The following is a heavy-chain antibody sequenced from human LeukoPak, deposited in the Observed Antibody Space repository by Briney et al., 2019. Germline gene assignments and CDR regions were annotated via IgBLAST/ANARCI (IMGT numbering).Heavy chain of an antibody. J-gene: IGHJ4*02. D-gene: IGHD3-9*01. CDR2: IYSGGST. CDR3: ARGRRYYDILTGLQELGY. Sequence: GGSLRLSCTASGFTVSSNYMSWVRQAPGKGLEWVSVIYSGGSTYYADSVKGRFTISRDNSKNTLYLQMNSLRAEDTAVYYCARGRRYYDILTGLQELGYWGQGTLVTVSS. CDR1: GFTVSSNY. V-gene: IGHV3-66*01.